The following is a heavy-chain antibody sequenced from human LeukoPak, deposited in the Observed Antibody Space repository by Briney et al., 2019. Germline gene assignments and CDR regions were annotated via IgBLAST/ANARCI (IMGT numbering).Heavy chain of an antibody. CDR1: GFTLGDYA. V-gene: IGHV3-49*04. D-gene: IGHD5-18*01. Sequence: GRSLRLSCTASGFTLGDYAMSWVRQAPGKGLEWVGFIRSKAYGGTTEYAASVKGRFTISRDDSKSIAYLQMNSLKTEDTAVYYCTREAPKYSYGWIEDYWGQGTLVTISS. CDR2: IRSKAYGGTT. J-gene: IGHJ4*02. CDR3: TREAPKYSYGWIEDY.